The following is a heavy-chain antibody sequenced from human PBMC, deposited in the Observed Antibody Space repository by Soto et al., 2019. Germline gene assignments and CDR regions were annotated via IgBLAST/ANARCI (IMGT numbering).Heavy chain of an antibody. Sequence: EVQLVESGGGLVKPGGSLRLSCAASGFTFSSYSMNWVRQAPGKGLEWVSSISSSSSYIYYADSVKGRFTITRDNAKNSLYLQMNSLRAEDTALYYCARVVVVSTAGIDYWGQGTLVTVSS. J-gene: IGHJ4*02. V-gene: IGHV3-21*01. CDR2: ISSSSSYI. D-gene: IGHD2-2*01. CDR1: GFTFSSYS. CDR3: ARVVVVSTAGIDY.